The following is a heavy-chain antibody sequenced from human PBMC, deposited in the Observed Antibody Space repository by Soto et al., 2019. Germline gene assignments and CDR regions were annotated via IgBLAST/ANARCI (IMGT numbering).Heavy chain of an antibody. CDR3: ARRAVTADFDY. V-gene: IGHV3-21*01. CDR1: GFTFSTYG. CDR2: ISSSSTYI. Sequence: EVQLVESGGGLVKPGGSLRLSCAASGFTFSTYGMNWVRQAPGKGLEWVSSISSSSTYIYYADSVKGRFTISRDNAKNSLFLQQNSLRGEDTAVYYCARRAVTADFDYWGQGTLVTVSS. J-gene: IGHJ4*02. D-gene: IGHD4-17*01.